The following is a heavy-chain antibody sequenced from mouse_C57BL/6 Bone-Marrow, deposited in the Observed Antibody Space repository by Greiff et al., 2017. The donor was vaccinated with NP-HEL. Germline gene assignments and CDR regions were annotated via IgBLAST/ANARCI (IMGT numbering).Heavy chain of an antibody. CDR2: IDPSDSET. V-gene: IGHV1-52*01. CDR1: GYTFTSYW. CDR3: ARLYYYGSWFAY. Sequence: VQLQQPGAELVRPGSSVKLSCKASGYTFTSYWMHWVKQRPIQGLEWIGNIDPSDSETHYNQKFKDKATLTVDKSSSTAYMQLSSLTSEDSAVYYCARLYYYGSWFAYWGQGTLVTVSA. D-gene: IGHD1-1*01. J-gene: IGHJ3*01.